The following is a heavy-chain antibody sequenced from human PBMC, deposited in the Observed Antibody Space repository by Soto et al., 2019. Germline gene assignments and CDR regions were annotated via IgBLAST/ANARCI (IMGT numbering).Heavy chain of an antibody. CDR3: AKNWDTTFSSSSH. CDR2: ISGSGGST. CDR1: GSPFSTYA. Sequence: EVQLWESGGGLVQPGGSLRLSCAASGSPFSTYAMTWVRQAPGKGLEWVSAISGSGGSTYYADSVKGRFTISRDKSKSTLFLQRNSLRAEDTAVYYCAKNWDTTFSSSSHWGQGALVTVSS. J-gene: IGHJ4*02. V-gene: IGHV3-23*01. D-gene: IGHD6-6*01.